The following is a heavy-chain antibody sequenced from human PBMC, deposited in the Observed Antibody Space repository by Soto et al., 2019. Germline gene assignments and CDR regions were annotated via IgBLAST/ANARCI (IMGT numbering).Heavy chain of an antibody. J-gene: IGHJ6*02. D-gene: IGHD6-13*01. Sequence: SVKVSCKASGVTFSSYAINWVRQAPGQGLEWRGGVIPIFGTGNYAQKFQGKFTITADESTSTAYIKLSSLRSEDTAVYYCASPHSIAAAPHYYYYYGTDVWGQGTTVNVSS. CDR3: ASPHSIAAAPHYYYYYGTDV. CDR1: GVTFSSYA. CDR2: VIPIFGTG. V-gene: IGHV1-69*13.